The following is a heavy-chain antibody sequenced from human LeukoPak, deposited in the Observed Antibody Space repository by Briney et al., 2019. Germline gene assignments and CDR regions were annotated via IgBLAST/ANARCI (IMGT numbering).Heavy chain of an antibody. CDR3: TRVGYCATTSCRTAFDI. V-gene: IGHV3-74*01. CDR2: INTDGSTT. D-gene: IGHD2-2*01. J-gene: IGHJ3*02. CDR1: GFTFSNYW. Sequence: GGSLRLSCAVSGFTFSNYWMHWVRQVAGKGLVWVSRINTDGSTTNYADSVKGRFTISRDNAKNTLYLQMNSLRAEDTAVYYCTRVGYCATTSCRTAFDIWGQGTMVTVSS.